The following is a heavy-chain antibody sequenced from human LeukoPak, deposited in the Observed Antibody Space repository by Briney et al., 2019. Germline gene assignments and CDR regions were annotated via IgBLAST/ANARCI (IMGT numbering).Heavy chain of an antibody. CDR2: VNPNGGRT. CDR1: DNTFTNYY. CDR3: ARVDQSGSSSLPGVLDY. D-gene: IGHD6-6*01. V-gene: IGHV1-46*01. J-gene: IGHJ4*02. Sequence: GASVKVSCKASDNTFTNYYMHWVRQAPGQGLEWLGIVNPNGGRTAYAQNFQGRVSMTRDTSTTTVYMELSSLRSDDTAVYYCARVDQSGSSSLPGVLDYWGQGTLVTVSS.